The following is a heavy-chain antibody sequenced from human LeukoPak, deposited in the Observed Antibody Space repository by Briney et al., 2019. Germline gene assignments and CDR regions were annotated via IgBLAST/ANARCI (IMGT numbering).Heavy chain of an antibody. CDR2: IGWNSGSI. J-gene: IGHJ4*02. D-gene: IGHD3-3*01. CDR3: AKDRVATNSYYFDY. V-gene: IGHV3-9*03. CDR1: RFTLDDYA. Sequence: PRRCLRLSCAPTRFTLDDYAMHWVRQAPGKGLEWVSGIGWNSGSIGYADSVKGRFTISRDNAKNSLYLQMNSLRAEDMALYYCAKDRVATNSYYFDYWGQGTLVTVSS.